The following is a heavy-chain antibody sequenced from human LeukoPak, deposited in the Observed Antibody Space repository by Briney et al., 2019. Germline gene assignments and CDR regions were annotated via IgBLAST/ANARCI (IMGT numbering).Heavy chain of an antibody. CDR1: GGSFSGYY. D-gene: IGHD3-3*01. CDR2: INHSGST. J-gene: IGHJ4*02. Sequence: SETLSLTCAVYGGSFSGYYWSWIRQPPGKGLEWIGEINHSGSTNYNPSLKSRVTISVDTSKNQFSLKLSSVTAADTAVYHCARGFWQGDYWGQGTLVTVSS. V-gene: IGHV4-34*01. CDR3: ARGFWQGDY.